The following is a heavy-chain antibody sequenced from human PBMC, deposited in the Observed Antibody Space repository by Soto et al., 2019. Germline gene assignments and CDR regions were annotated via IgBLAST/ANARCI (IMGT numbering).Heavy chain of an antibody. CDR1: GFTFSSYA. CDR3: AKSPDYGDSYLDY. V-gene: IGHV3-23*01. J-gene: IGHJ4*02. Sequence: GGSLRLSCAASGFTFSSYAMSWVRQSPGKGLEWVSAISGSGGSTYYADSVKGRFTISRDNSKNTLYLQMNSLRAEDTAVYYCAKSPDYGDSYLDYWGQGTLVTVSS. CDR2: ISGSGGST. D-gene: IGHD4-17*01.